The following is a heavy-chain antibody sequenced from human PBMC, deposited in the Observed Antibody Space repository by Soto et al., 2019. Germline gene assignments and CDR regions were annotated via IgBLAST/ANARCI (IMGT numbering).Heavy chain of an antibody. D-gene: IGHD3-22*01. CDR1: GGSFSGHS. Sequence: LALTYALHGGSFSGHSWPLIRQSPGKGLEWIGDINHSGRVNYSPSLKSRVTISLDTSKNQFSLTLSAVTAADTAMYYCSTRAYDTNGYYRFDPWGQGTLVTSPQ. CDR3: STRAYDTNGYYRFDP. CDR2: INHSGRV. J-gene: IGHJ5*01. V-gene: IGHV4-34*01.